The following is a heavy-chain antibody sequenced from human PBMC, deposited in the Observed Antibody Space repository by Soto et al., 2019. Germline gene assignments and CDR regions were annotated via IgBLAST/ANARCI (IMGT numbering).Heavy chain of an antibody. V-gene: IGHV1-18*04. CDR3: ARLHGYSSGWYDY. J-gene: IGHJ4*02. CDR1: GYTFSSNG. D-gene: IGHD6-19*01. Sequence: QVQLVQSGAEVKKPGASVKVSCKASGYTFSSNGVSWVRQAPGQGLEWMGWISTFNGNAHYAQKFQGRVTMTTDTSTNTAYRELTSLTSDDTAVYYCARLHGYSSGWYDYWGQGTLVTVSS. CDR2: ISTFNGNA.